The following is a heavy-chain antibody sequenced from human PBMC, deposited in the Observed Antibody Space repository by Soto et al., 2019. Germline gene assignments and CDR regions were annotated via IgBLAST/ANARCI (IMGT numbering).Heavy chain of an antibody. D-gene: IGHD6-19*01. V-gene: IGHV1-8*01. CDR1: GYTFTSYD. CDR2: MNPNSGNT. CDR3: ARNLLSSGWYGCWFDP. Sequence: SVKVSCKASGYTFTSYDINWVRQATGQGLEWMGWMNPNSGNTGYAQKFQGRVTMTRNTSISTAYMELSSLRSEDTAVYYCARNLLSSGWYGCWFDPWGQGTLVTVPQ. J-gene: IGHJ5*02.